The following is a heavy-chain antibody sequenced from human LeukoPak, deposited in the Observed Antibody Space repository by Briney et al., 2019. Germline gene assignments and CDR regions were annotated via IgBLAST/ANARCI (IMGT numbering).Heavy chain of an antibody. V-gene: IGHV4-30-2*01. CDR3: ARTSGYDYFDF. D-gene: IGHD5-12*01. Sequence: SQTLSLTCAVSGGSISSGGYSWSWIRQPPGKGLEWIGYIYHSGSTYYNPSLKSRVTISVDRSKNQFSLKLSSVTAADMAVYYCARTSGYDYFDFWGQGTLVTVSS. J-gene: IGHJ4*02. CDR2: IYHSGST. CDR1: GGSISSGGYS.